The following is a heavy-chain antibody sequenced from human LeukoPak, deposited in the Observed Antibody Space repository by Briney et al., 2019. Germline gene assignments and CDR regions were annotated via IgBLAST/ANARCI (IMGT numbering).Heavy chain of an antibody. J-gene: IGHJ4*02. Sequence: SETLSLTCTVSGGSISSGDYYWSWIRQPPGKGLEWIGYIYYSGSTYYNPSLKSRVTISVDTSKNQFSLKLSSVTAADTAVYYCTRAPPGMTMMTDYWGQGTLVTVSS. CDR1: GGSISSGDYY. V-gene: IGHV4-30-4*01. D-gene: IGHD3-22*01. CDR3: TRAPPGMTMMTDY. CDR2: IYYSGST.